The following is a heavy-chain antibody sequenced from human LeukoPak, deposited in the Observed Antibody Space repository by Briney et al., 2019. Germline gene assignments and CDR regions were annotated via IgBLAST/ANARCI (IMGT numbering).Heavy chain of an antibody. CDR3: ALFYSSSHPFDY. CDR1: GYTFTSYD. D-gene: IGHD6-6*01. V-gene: IGHV1-8*01. Sequence: ASVKVSCKASGYTFTSYDINWVRQATGQGLEWMGWMNPNSGNTGYAQKFQGRVTMTRNTSISTAYMELSSLRSEDTAVYYCALFYSSSHPFDYWGQGTLVTVSS. J-gene: IGHJ4*02. CDR2: MNPNSGNT.